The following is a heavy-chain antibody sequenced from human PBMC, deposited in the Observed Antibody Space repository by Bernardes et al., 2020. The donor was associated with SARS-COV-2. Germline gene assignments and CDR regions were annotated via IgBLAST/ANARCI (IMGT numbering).Heavy chain of an antibody. Sequence: GGSLRLSCAASGFTFSSYSMNWVRQAPGKGLEWVSSISSSSSYIYYADSVKGRFTISRDNAKNSLYLQMNSLRAEDTAVYYCARDPGSGWWNRDPLYGMDVWGQGTTVTVSS. CDR2: ISSSSSYI. CDR3: ARDPGSGWWNRDPLYGMDV. V-gene: IGHV3-21*01. CDR1: GFTFSSYS. J-gene: IGHJ6*02. D-gene: IGHD2-15*01.